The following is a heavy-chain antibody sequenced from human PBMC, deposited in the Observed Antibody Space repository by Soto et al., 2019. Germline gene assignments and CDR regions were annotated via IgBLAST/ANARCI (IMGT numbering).Heavy chain of an antibody. J-gene: IGHJ4*02. CDR2: IKSKTDGGTT. V-gene: IGHV3-15*01. CDR3: TTQRGVDIIAY. CDR1: GFTFSNSW. Sequence: GGSLRLSCAASGFTFSNSWMSWFRQAPVKGLEWVGRIKSKTDGGTTDYAAPVKGRFTISRDDSKNTLYLQMNSLKTEDTAVYYCTTQRGVDIIAYWGQEPLVPVSS. D-gene: IGHD2-15*01.